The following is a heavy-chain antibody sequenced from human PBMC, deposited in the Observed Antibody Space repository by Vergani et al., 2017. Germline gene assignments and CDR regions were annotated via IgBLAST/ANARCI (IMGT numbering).Heavy chain of an antibody. J-gene: IGHJ4*02. D-gene: IGHD3-22*01. Sequence: QVQLVQSGSEVRKPGASVKVSCQVSGYSLTELIIHWVRQAPGKGLEWMGGFDPEHGEVTFAHHIQGRVTMTEDRSTDTAYMELSSLRPEDTALYYCAIVTDYHDSSGYYLDYWGQGTLVTVSS. CDR2: FDPEHGEV. CDR1: GYSLTELI. V-gene: IGHV1-24*01. CDR3: AIVTDYHDSSGYYLDY.